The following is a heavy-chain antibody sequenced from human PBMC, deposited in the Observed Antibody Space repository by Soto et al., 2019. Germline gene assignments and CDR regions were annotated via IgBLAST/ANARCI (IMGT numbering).Heavy chain of an antibody. CDR2: INHSGST. V-gene: IGHV4-34*01. D-gene: IGHD2-2*01. Sequence: QMQLQQWGAGLLKPSETLSLTSAVYGGSFSGYYWSWIRQPPGKGLEWIGEINHSGSTNYNPSLKSRVTISVDTSKNQFSLKLSSVTAADTAVYYCARGGVGNWFDPWGQGTLVTVSS. CDR1: GGSFSGYY. CDR3: ARGGVGNWFDP. J-gene: IGHJ5*02.